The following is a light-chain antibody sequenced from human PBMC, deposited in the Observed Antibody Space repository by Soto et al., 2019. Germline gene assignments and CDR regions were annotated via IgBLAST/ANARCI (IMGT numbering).Light chain of an antibody. CDR3: QHYNSYSEA. V-gene: IGKV1-5*03. CDR2: KAS. Sequence: DIQVSKAASILPGPVADRVTINYRASQTISSWLAWYQQKPGKAPKLLIYKASTLKSGVPSRFSGSGSGTEFTLTISSLQPDDFATYYCQHYNSYSEAFGQGTKVDIK. CDR1: QTISSW. J-gene: IGKJ1*01.